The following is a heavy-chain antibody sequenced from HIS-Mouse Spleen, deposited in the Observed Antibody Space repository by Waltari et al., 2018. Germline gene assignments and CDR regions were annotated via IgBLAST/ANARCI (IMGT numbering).Heavy chain of an antibody. J-gene: IGHJ3*02. CDR3: ARGPLGPDAFDI. CDR2: INHSGST. V-gene: IGHV4-34*01. Sequence: QVQLQQWGAGLLKPSETLSLTCAVYGGSFSGYYWSWIRQPPGKGLEWIGEINHSGSTHHHPALKRRVTISVGTAQNQFSLKLRSVTAADTAVYYCARGPLGPDAFDIWGQGTMVTVSS. CDR1: GGSFSGYY.